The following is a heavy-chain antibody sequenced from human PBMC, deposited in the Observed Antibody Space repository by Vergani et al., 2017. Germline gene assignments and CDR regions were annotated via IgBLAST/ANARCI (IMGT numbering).Heavy chain of an antibody. J-gene: IGHJ4*02. CDR1: GFTFTNFG. CDR2: IGKDGINT. CDR3: AKYLRESTDGLPDS. Sequence: QVQLVESAGGVVQPGGSLRLSCAASGFTFTNFGLHWIRQAPGKGLEWLAYIGKDGINTRYRDAVKGRFTVSKDNSKDVLYLQMDSLRSEDTELYYCAKYLRESTDGLPDSWGPGTLVIVSS. D-gene: IGHD2-8*01. V-gene: IGHV3-30*02.